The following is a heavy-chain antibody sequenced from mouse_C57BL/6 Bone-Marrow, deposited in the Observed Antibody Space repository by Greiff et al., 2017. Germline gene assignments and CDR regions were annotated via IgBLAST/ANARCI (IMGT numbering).Heavy chain of an antibody. J-gene: IGHJ2*01. CDR3: ARTLNWDEDFDY. D-gene: IGHD4-1*02. Sequence: EVKVVESGGGLVKPGGSLKLSCAASGFTFSSYAMSWVRQTPEKRLEWVATISDGGSYTYYPDNVKGRFTISRDNAKNNLYLQMSHLKSEDTAMYYCARTLNWDEDFDYWGQGTTLTVSS. CDR2: ISDGGSYT. CDR1: GFTFSSYA. V-gene: IGHV5-4*03.